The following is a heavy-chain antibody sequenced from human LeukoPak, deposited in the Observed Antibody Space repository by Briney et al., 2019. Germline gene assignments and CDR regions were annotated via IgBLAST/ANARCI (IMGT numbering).Heavy chain of an antibody. V-gene: IGHV3-13*01. CDR2: IGIRGDT. CDR1: GFTFIDYD. CDR3: ARGGIQVSGIDEFDY. D-gene: IGHD6-19*01. Sequence: PGGSLRLSCAASGFTFIDYDMHWVRHVIGKGLEWVSAIGIRGDTHYSGSVKGRFTISRENAESSLYPQMNSLRAEDTAVYYCARGGIQVSGIDEFDYWGQGTLVTVSS. J-gene: IGHJ4*02.